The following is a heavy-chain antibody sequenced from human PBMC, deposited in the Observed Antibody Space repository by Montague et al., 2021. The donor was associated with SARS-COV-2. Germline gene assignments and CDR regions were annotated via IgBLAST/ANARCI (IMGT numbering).Heavy chain of an antibody. D-gene: IGHD3-22*01. CDR2: IYYSGST. CDR1: GGSISSSSYY. V-gene: IGHV4-39*01. J-gene: IGHJ3*02. Sequence: SETLPLTCAVYGGSISSSSYYWGWIRQPPGKGLEWIGSIYYSGSTYYNPSLKSRVTISVDTSKNQFSLKLSSVTAADTAVYYCASPTYYYDSSGSDAFDIWGQGTMVTVSS. CDR3: ASPTYYYDSSGSDAFDI.